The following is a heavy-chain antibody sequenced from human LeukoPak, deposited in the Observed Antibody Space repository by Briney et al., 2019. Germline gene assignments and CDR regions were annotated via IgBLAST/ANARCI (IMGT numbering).Heavy chain of an antibody. Sequence: SETLSLTCTVSGGSISSYYWSWIRQPPGKGLEWIGYIYYSGSTNYNPSLKSRVTISVDTTKNQFSLKLSSVTAADTAVYYCARHKGSSWSYYFDYWGQGTLVTVSS. D-gene: IGHD6-13*01. CDR2: IYYSGST. J-gene: IGHJ4*02. V-gene: IGHV4-59*08. CDR1: GGSISSYY. CDR3: ARHKGSSWSYYFDY.